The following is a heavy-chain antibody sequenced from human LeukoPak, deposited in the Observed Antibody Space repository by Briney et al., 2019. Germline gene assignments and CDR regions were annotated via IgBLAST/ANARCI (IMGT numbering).Heavy chain of an antibody. CDR3: SRISKSSLGLYFYYMDV. CDR1: GVSFADYA. CDR2: IRSAPYGGTT. D-gene: IGHD2-8*01. J-gene: IGHJ6*03. Sequence: KAGGSLRLSCVDPGVSFADYAIIWLRQAPGKGLDCANFIRSAPYGGTTEYAASLKGRFIISRDDSKNVAYLQMSSLKTEDTGVYYCSRISKSSLGLYFYYMDVLGKGSTVTVSS. V-gene: IGHV3-49*05.